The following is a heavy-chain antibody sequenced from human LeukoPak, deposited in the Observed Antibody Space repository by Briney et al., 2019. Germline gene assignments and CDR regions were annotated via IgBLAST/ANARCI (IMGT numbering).Heavy chain of an antibody. CDR3: ARQDNWGTRYYYYYYMDV. J-gene: IGHJ6*03. V-gene: IGHV4-38-2*01. CDR1: GYSISSGYY. Sequence: SETLSLTCAVSGYSISSGYYWGWIRQPPGKGLEWIGSIYHSGSTYYNPSLNSRVTISVDTSKNQFSLKLSSVTAADTAVYYCARQDNWGTRYYYYYYMDVWGKGTTVTVSS. CDR2: IYHSGST. D-gene: IGHD7-27*01.